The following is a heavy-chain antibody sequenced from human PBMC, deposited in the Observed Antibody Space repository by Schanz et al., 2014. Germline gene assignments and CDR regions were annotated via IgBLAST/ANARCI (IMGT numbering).Heavy chain of an antibody. CDR2: IIPSLGLA. Sequence: VQLEQSGAEVKKPGSSVKVSCKASGGTFSSFGINWVRQAPGQGLEWMGRIIPSLGLAKYEQKFQDKVTITADTSTTTAYMELSGMRSEDTAVYYCARGNRLQYYDDIWGSYRDPSELDYWGQGTLVTVSS. CDR3: ARGNRLQYYDDIWGSYRDPSELDY. J-gene: IGHJ4*02. CDR1: GGTFSSFG. V-gene: IGHV1-69*04. D-gene: IGHD3-16*02.